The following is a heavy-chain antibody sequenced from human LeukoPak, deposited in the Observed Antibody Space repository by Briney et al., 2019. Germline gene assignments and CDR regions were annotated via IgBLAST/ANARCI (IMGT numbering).Heavy chain of an antibody. CDR2: IWYDGSNK. CDR3: AKDHGDFWSGYRSH. D-gene: IGHD3-3*01. J-gene: IGHJ4*02. Sequence: GGSLRLSCAASGFTFSSYGMHWVRQAPGKGLEWVAVIWYDGSNKYYADSVKGRFTISRDNSKNTLYLQMNSLRAEDTAVYYCAKDHGDFWSGYRSHWGQGTLVTVSS. CDR1: GFTFSSYG. V-gene: IGHV3-33*06.